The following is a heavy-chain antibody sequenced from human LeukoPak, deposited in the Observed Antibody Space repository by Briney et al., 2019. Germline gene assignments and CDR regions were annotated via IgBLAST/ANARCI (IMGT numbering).Heavy chain of an antibody. Sequence: ASVKVSCKASGYTFTGYYMHWVRQAPGQGLEWMGWINPNSGGTNYAQKFQGRVTMTRDTSISTAYMELSRLRSDDTAVYYCARDTQFQFLVDYWGQGTLVTVSS. V-gene: IGHV1-2*02. D-gene: IGHD3-3*01. CDR3: ARDTQFQFLVDY. CDR2: INPNSGGT. CDR1: GYTFTGYY. J-gene: IGHJ4*02.